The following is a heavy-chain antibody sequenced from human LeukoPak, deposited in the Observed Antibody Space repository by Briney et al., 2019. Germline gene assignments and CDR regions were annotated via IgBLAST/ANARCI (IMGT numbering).Heavy chain of an antibody. CDR1: GYTFTGYY. CDR3: ARGITMVRGVIYI. D-gene: IGHD3-10*01. Sequence: ASVKVSCKASGYTFTGYYMHWVRQAPGHGLEWMGWINPNSGGTNYAQKFQGRVTMTRDTSISTAYMELSRLRSDDTAVYYCARGITMVRGVIYIWGQGAMVTVSS. J-gene: IGHJ3*02. CDR2: INPNSGGT. V-gene: IGHV1-2*02.